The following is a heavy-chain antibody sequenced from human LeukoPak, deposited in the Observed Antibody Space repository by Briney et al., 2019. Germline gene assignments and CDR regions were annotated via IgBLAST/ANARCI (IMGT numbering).Heavy chain of an antibody. D-gene: IGHD2-15*01. V-gene: IGHV4-34*01. CDR2: INHSGST. CDR3: ARVPPKYCSGGSCYKGYYFDY. J-gene: IGHJ4*02. CDR1: GGSFSGYY. Sequence: SETLSLTCSVYGGSFSGYYWSWIRQPPGKGLEWIGEINHSGSTNYNPSLKSRVTISVDTSKTQFSLKLSSVTAADTAVYYCARVPPKYCSGGSCYKGYYFDYWGQGALVTVSS.